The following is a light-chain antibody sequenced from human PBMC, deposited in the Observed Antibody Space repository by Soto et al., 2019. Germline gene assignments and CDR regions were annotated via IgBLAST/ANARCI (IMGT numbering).Light chain of an antibody. CDR1: SSDVGGYNY. J-gene: IGLJ1*01. V-gene: IGLV2-8*01. Sequence: QSALTQPPSASGSPGQSVTISCTGTSSDVGGYNYVSWYQQHPGRAPNLMIYEVSKRPSGVPDRFSGSKSGNTASLTGSGLQTEDEADYYCSSYAGSNNQVFGTGTKVTVL. CDR3: SSYAGSNNQV. CDR2: EVS.